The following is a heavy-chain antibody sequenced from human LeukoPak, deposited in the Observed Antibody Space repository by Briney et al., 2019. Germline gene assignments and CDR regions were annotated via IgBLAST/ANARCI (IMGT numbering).Heavy chain of an antibody. D-gene: IGHD7-27*01. Sequence: GGSLRLSCTASGFSFSSYWMHWVRQVPGKGLEWVSRINSDGSGTSYADSVKGRFTISRDNAKNTLYLQMNSLRVEDTAVYYCAREKTGNLYFDYWGQGTLVTVSS. CDR1: GFSFSSYW. CDR2: INSDGSGT. CDR3: AREKTGNLYFDY. V-gene: IGHV3-74*01. J-gene: IGHJ4*02.